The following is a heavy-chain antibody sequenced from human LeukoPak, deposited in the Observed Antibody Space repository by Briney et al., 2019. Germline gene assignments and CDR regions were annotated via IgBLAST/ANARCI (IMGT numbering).Heavy chain of an antibody. CDR2: ISAYNGNT. Sequence: ASVKVSCKASGYTFTGYYMHWVRQAPGQGLEWMGWISAYNGNTNYAQKLQGRVTMTTDTSTSTAYMELRSLRSDDTAVYYCARRQGSPYYFDISGYCDYWGQGTLVTVSS. V-gene: IGHV1-18*01. J-gene: IGHJ4*02. CDR3: ARRQGSPYYFDISGYCDY. CDR1: GYTFTGYY. D-gene: IGHD3-22*01.